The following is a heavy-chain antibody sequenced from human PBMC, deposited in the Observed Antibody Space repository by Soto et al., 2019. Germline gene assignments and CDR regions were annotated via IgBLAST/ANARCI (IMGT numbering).Heavy chain of an antibody. J-gene: IGHJ4*02. V-gene: IGHV4-30-4*01. CDR3: ASRYLY. Sequence: SETLSLTCTVSGDSISNGDYYWSWIRQPPGRGLEWIGYIGSSGSTYYNPSLKSRLTMSVDMSKNQFSLRLTSVTAADTAVYYCASRYLYWGQGLLVTVSS. D-gene: IGHD3-16*02. CDR1: GDSISNGDYY. CDR2: IGSSGST.